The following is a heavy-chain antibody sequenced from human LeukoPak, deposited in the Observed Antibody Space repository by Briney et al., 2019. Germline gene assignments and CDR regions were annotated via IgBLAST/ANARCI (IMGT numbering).Heavy chain of an antibody. V-gene: IGHV3-74*01. CDR2: INSDGSST. D-gene: IGHD4-17*01. CDR3: AKDRTGDYGSALGY. Sequence: TGGSLRLSCAASGFTFSSYWMHWVRQAPGKGLVWVSRINSDGSSTSYADSVKGRFTISRDNAKNSLYLQMNSLRAEDTALYYCAKDRTGDYGSALGYWGQGTLVTVSS. J-gene: IGHJ4*02. CDR1: GFTFSSYW.